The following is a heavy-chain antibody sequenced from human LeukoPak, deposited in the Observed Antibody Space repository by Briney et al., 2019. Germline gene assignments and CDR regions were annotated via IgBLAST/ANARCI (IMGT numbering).Heavy chain of an antibody. Sequence: PGGSLRLSCAASGFTFSSYGMHWVRQAPGKGLEWVAVIWYDGSNKYYADSVKGRFTISRDNSKNTLYLQMNSLRAEDTAVYYCATGASTYYYDTSGPYWGQGTLVTVSS. J-gene: IGHJ4*02. CDR2: IWYDGSNK. V-gene: IGHV3-30*02. D-gene: IGHD3-22*01. CDR3: ATGASTYYYDTSGPY. CDR1: GFTFSSYG.